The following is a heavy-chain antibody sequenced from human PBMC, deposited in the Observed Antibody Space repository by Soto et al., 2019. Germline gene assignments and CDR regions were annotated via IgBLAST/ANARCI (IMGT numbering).Heavy chain of an antibody. CDR2: IDNSGDSM. Sequence: EVQLVESGGGLVQPGGSLRLSCTASGFTFNNYYINWVRQAPGKGLEWVSCIDNSGDSMYYADSVKGRFTMSRDNTKNSLYLQMNSLRVEDTAVYFCARDRDYYYMDVWGKGTTVTVSS. CDR1: GFTFNNYY. V-gene: IGHV3-48*01. D-gene: IGHD3-10*01. CDR3: ARDRDYYYMDV. J-gene: IGHJ6*03.